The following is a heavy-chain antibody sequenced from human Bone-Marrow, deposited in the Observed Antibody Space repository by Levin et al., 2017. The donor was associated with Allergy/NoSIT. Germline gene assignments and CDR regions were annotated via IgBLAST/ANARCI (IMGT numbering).Heavy chain of an antibody. Sequence: GGSLRLSCTASGFTFGDYAMSWVRQAPGKGLEWVGFIRSKAYGGTTEYAASVKGRFTISRDDSKSIAYLQMNSLKTEDTAVYYCTTVAGYCSSTSCYYYDYDYMDVWGKGTTVTVSS. CDR2: IRSKAYGGTT. D-gene: IGHD2-2*01. CDR3: TTVAGYCSSTSCYYYDYDYMDV. V-gene: IGHV3-49*04. CDR1: GFTFGDYA. J-gene: IGHJ6*03.